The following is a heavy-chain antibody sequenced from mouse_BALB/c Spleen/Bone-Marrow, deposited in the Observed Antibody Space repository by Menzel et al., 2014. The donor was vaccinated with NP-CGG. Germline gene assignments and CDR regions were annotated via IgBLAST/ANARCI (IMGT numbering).Heavy chain of an antibody. V-gene: IGHV1-54*01. D-gene: IGHD1-1*01. Sequence: VQLQQSGAELVRPGTSVKVSCKASGYAFSNYLIEWVKRRPGQGLEWIGVINPGSGDINYNEKFEGKAALTADKSSSTAYMQLSSLTSDDSAVYFCARFIATAYAMDYWGQGTSVTVSS. CDR1: GYAFSNYL. CDR3: ARFIATAYAMDY. J-gene: IGHJ4*01. CDR2: INPGSGDI.